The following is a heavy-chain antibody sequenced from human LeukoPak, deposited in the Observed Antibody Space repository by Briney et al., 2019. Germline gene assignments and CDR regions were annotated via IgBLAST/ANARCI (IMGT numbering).Heavy chain of an antibody. J-gene: IGHJ4*02. Sequence: GGSLRLSCAASGFTFSSYNMNWVRQAPGKGLEGVSYLSSSSNTIYYADSVKGRFTISRDNAKNSLYLQMNSLRAEDTAVYYCATESGTYSGTCFDYWGQGTLVTVSS. CDR3: ATESGTYSGTCFDY. CDR2: LSSSSNTI. V-gene: IGHV3-48*01. CDR1: GFTFSSYN. D-gene: IGHD1-26*01.